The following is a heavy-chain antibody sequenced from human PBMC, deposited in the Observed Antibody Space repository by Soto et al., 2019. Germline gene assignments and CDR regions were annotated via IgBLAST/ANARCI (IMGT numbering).Heavy chain of an antibody. J-gene: IGHJ4*02. CDR1: GYTFTGYY. V-gene: IGHV1-2*04. Sequence: ASVKVSCKASGYTFTGYYMHWVRQAPGQGLEWMGWINPNSGGTNYAQKFQDWVTMTRDTSISTAYMELSRLRSDDTAVYYCARTDYSNYGNFDYWGQGTLVTVSS. D-gene: IGHD4-4*01. CDR2: INPNSGGT. CDR3: ARTDYSNYGNFDY.